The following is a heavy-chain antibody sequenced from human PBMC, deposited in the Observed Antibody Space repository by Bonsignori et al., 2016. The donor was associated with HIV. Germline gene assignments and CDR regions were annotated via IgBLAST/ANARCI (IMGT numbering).Heavy chain of an antibody. Sequence: WIRQPPGKGLEWIGYIYYSGSTSCNPSLKSRVTISLDTSKNQFSLKLSSVTAADTAVYYCASSPSDDAFDIWGQGTMVTVSS. CDR2: IYYSGST. CDR3: ASSPSDDAFDI. J-gene: IGHJ3*02. V-gene: IGHV4-30-4*01.